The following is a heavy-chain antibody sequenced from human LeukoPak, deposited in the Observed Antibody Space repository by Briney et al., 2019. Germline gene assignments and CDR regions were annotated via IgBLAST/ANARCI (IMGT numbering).Heavy chain of an antibody. CDR3: ARGSPYFYGTDLDY. Sequence: GGSLRLSCAASGFTFSTYSMNWLRLAPGKGLEWVSSISPDSNYKYYVDSVKGRFTISRDNAKSSLYLQMNSLRAEDTAVYYCARGSPYFYGTDLDYWGQGTLVTVSS. D-gene: IGHD3-10*01. CDR1: GFTFSTYS. CDR2: ISPDSNYK. J-gene: IGHJ4*02. V-gene: IGHV3-21*01.